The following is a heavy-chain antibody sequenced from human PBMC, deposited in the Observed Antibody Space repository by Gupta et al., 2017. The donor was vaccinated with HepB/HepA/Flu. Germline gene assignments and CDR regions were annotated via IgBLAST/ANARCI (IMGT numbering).Heavy chain of an antibody. CDR3: ARVRSLLPVHLDAFDI. D-gene: IGHD1-1*01. J-gene: IGHJ3*02. V-gene: IGHV1-3*04. Sequence: QVHLVQSGAEVKKPGASVKISCKASGSTFSTYAIHWVRQAPGQRLEWMGWINTATGDTNYSVLWHSRVIITGDTSASTFYTKLSRLTYDATTVYYGARVRSLLPVHLDAFDIWGQGTRVTVSS. CDR1: GSTFSTYA. CDR2: INTATGDT.